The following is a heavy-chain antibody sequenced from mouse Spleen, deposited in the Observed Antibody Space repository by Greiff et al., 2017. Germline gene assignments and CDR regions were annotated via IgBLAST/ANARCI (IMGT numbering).Heavy chain of an antibody. CDR2: INPNYGTT. J-gene: IGHJ3*01. Sequence: EVKLMESGPELVKPGASVKISCKASGYSFTDYNMNWVKQSNGKSLEWIGVINPNYGTTSYNQKFKGKATLTVDQSSSTAYMQLNSLTSEDSAVYYCARDYGSSYEAWFAYWGQGTLVTVSA. CDR1: GYSFTDYN. CDR3: ARDYGSSYEAWFAY. D-gene: IGHD1-1*01. V-gene: IGHV1-39*01.